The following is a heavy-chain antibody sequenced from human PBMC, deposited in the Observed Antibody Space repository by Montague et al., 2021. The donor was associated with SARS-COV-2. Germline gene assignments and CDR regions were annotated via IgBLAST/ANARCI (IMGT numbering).Heavy chain of an antibody. CDR1: GISFSAHY. J-gene: IGHJ3*01. Sequence: SLRLSCSASGISFSAHYMDWLRQAPGKGLEWVGRIKHKPENYATQYGASVIGRFTISGDDSRSSLFLQMNSLRTEDSAVYYCAYAKVDTNAFDVWGQGTVVSVSS. CDR2: IKHKPENYAT. V-gene: IGHV3-72*01. D-gene: IGHD2-2*01. CDR3: AYAKVDTNAFDV.